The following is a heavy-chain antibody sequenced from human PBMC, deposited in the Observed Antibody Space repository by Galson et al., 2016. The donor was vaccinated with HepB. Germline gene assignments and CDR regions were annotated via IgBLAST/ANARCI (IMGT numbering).Heavy chain of an antibody. J-gene: IGHJ4*02. CDR2: ISSTSAYI. V-gene: IGHV3-21*01. CDR1: GFTFSSYA. CDR3: ARVGTDYEYVY. D-gene: IGHD4-17*01. Sequence: SLRLSCAVSGFTFSSYAMHWVRQAPGKGLEWVASISSTSAYIYYADSVKGRFTVSRDNAQNSLYLVMSSLRIEDTAVYYCARVGTDYEYVYWGQGTLVSVSS.